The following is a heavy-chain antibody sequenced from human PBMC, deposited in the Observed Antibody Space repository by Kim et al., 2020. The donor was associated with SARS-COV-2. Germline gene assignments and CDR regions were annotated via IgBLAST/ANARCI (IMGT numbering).Heavy chain of an antibody. D-gene: IGHD3-3*01. CDR1: GGSISSSSYY. CDR2: IYYSGST. J-gene: IGHJ5*02. CDR3: ARHTSGVITIFGVGFPVNWFDP. V-gene: IGHV4-39*01. Sequence: SETLSLTCTVSGGSISSSSYYWGWIRQPPGKGLEWIGSIYYSGSTYYNPSLKSRVTISVDTSKNQFSLKLSSVTAADTAVYYCARHTSGVITIFGVGFPVNWFDPWGQGTLVTVSS.